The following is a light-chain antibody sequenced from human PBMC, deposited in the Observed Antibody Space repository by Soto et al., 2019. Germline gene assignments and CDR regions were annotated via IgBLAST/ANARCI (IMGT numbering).Light chain of an antibody. Sequence: DIQMTQSPSSLSASVGDRDTITCRASQGIRNDLGWYQQKPGKAPKRLIYDASSLESGVPSRFSCSGSATEFTLTISSLQPDDFATYYCQQYNNYWTFGQGTKVDIK. J-gene: IGKJ1*01. V-gene: IGKV1-17*01. CDR2: DAS. CDR1: QGIRND. CDR3: QQYNNYWT.